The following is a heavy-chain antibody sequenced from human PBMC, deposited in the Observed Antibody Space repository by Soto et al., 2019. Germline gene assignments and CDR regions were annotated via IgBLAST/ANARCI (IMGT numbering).Heavy chain of an antibody. V-gene: IGHV4-39*01. Sequence: YWGWIRQPPGKGLEWIGSIYYSGSTYYNPSLKSRVTISVDTSKNQFSLKLSSVTAADTAVYYCARLQSFYYYMDVWGKGTTVTVSS. D-gene: IGHD1-1*01. CDR3: ARLQSFYYYMDV. CDR2: IYYSGST. J-gene: IGHJ6*03. CDR1: Y.